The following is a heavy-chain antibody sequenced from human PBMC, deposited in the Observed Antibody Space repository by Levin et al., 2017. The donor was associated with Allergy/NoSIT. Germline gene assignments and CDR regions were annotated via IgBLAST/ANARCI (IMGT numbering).Heavy chain of an antibody. CDR1: GFTFGDYA. CDR2: IRSKAYGGTT. CDR3: SRGLFKALVRGLTGDY. J-gene: IGHJ4*02. Sequence: GGSLRLSCSASGFTFGDYAVSWFRQAPGEGLEWLGFIRSKAYGGTTQYAASVKGRFTLSRDDSKTIAYLQMNSLKTDDTALYYCSRGLFKALVRGLTGDYWAQGTLVTISS. D-gene: IGHD3-10*01. V-gene: IGHV3-49*03.